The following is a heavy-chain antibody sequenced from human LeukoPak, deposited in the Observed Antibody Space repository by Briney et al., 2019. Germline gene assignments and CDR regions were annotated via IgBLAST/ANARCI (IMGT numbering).Heavy chain of an antibody. D-gene: IGHD5-24*01. CDR2: INGDGSTT. CDR3: ARTKVELATSLFHY. CDR1: GFTFSTYW. J-gene: IGHJ4*02. Sequence: PGGSLRLSCAASGFTFSTYWMHWVRHVPGKGLVWVSSINGDGSTTSYADYVKGRFTISRDNAKNTLYLQMSSLRAEDTAVYYCARTKVELATSLFHYWGEGTLVTVSS. V-gene: IGHV3-74*01.